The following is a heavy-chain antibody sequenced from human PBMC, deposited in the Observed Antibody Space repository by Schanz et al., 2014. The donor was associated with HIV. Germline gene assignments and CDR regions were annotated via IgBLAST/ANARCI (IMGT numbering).Heavy chain of an antibody. V-gene: IGHV3-30-3*01. D-gene: IGHD3-22*01. J-gene: IGHJ4*02. CDR1: GFTFSNYA. Sequence: QVQLVESVGGVVQPGRSLRLSCAVSGFTFSNYAMHWVRQAPGKGLEWVAVISYDGSNKYYADSVKGRFTISRDNSKNTLYLQMNSLGAEDTAVYYCAKGVLRDYHDSSGYPRWGQGTLVTVSS. CDR2: ISYDGSNK. CDR3: AKGVLRDYHDSSGYPR.